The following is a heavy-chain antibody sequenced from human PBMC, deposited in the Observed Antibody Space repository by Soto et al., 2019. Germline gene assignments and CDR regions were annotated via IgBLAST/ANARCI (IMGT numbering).Heavy chain of an antibody. CDR2: VHGGGST. CDR1: GFTVSNNH. D-gene: IGHD3-16*01. V-gene: IGHV3-53*01. CDR3: AGRLTTAARLDY. Sequence: VQLVESGGGLIQPGGSLRLSCAASGFTVSNNHMTWVRQAAGKGLELVSFVHGGGSTSYADSVKGRFTISGDNSKNTLYLQTDSLRAEDTALYYCAGRLTTAARLDYWGRGTLVTVSS. J-gene: IGHJ4*02.